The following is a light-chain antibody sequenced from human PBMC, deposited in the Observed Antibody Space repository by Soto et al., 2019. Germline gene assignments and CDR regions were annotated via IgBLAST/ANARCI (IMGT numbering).Light chain of an antibody. CDR1: QGISSW. CDR3: QQADTFPLT. CDR2: AAS. V-gene: IGKV1-12*01. J-gene: IGKJ4*01. Sequence: DIQMTQSPSSVSASVGDRVTITCRASQGISSWVAWYQQKPGKAPNLLINAASSLQSGVPSRFSGSGSGTEFTLTSSSLQPEDFATYYCQQADTFPLTFGGGTKVEIK.